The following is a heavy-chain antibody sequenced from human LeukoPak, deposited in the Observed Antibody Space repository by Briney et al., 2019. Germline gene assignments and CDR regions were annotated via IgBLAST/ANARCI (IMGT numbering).Heavy chain of an antibody. Sequence: PSETLSLTCTVSGGSISSGGYYWNWIRQHPGKGLEWIGFIYYSGSTYYNPFLKSRVTISVDTSKNQFSLKLTSVTAADTAVYYCARHDLYGGNSGFHWGQGTLVTVSS. CDR3: ARHDLYGGNSGFH. D-gene: IGHD4-23*01. CDR2: IYYSGST. CDR1: GGSISSGGYY. J-gene: IGHJ4*02. V-gene: IGHV4-31*03.